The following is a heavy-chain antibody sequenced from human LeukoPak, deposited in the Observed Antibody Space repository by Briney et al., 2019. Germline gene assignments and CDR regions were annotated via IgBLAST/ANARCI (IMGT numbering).Heavy chain of an antibody. D-gene: IGHD3-10*01. V-gene: IGHV3-21*01. J-gene: IGHJ5*02. CDR1: GFTFSSYS. CDR3: ARDGHMVRGVIITEANWFDP. CDR2: ISSSSSYI. Sequence: GGSLRLSCAASGFTFSSYSMNWVRQAPGKGLEWVSSISSSSSYIYYADSVKGRFTISRDNTKNSLYLQMNSLRAEDTVVYYCARDGHMVRGVIITEANWFDPWGQGTLVTVSS.